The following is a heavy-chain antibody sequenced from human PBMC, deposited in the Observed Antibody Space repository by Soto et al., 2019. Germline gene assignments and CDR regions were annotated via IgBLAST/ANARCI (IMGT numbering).Heavy chain of an antibody. V-gene: IGHV3-30*04. J-gene: IGHJ4*02. Sequence: QVKLVESGGGVVQAGTSLRLSCAASGFSFSSYAMHWVRQAPGKGLEWLSFISYDGRNEYYADSVKGRFTVSRDSSKVTLYLEINTLKREDTAVYYCARDGCPNGVCFNDYWGQGTLVTVSP. CDR2: ISYDGRNE. CDR1: GFSFSSYA. D-gene: IGHD2-8*01. CDR3: ARDGCPNGVCFNDY.